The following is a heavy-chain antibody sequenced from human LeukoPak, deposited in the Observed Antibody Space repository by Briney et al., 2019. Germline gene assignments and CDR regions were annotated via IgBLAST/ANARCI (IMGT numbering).Heavy chain of an antibody. J-gene: IGHJ5*02. CDR2: ISISSIYT. Sequence: KPGGSLRLSCAASGFTFSDYYMSWIRQAPGKGLEWDSYISISSIYTNYADSVKGRFTISRDNANNSLYLQMNSLRAEDTAVYYCARLLPPIVATSHWFDPWGQGTLVTVSS. CDR3: ARLLPPIVATSHWFDP. V-gene: IGHV3-11*06. D-gene: IGHD5-12*01. CDR1: GFTFSDYY.